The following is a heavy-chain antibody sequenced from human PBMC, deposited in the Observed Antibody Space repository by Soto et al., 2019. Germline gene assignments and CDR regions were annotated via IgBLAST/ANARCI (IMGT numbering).Heavy chain of an antibody. CDR1: GFTFSSYG. V-gene: IGHV3-30*18. CDR3: AKDRGALRWSEEHYYFDY. D-gene: IGHD4-17*01. CDR2: ILYDGTKK. J-gene: IGHJ4*02. Sequence: GGSLRLSCAASGFTFSSYGMHWVRQAPGKGLEWVAVILYDGTKKYYADPMKGRFTISRDNSKNTLYLQMNSLRAEDTAVYYCAKDRGALRWSEEHYYFDYWGQGTLVTVSS.